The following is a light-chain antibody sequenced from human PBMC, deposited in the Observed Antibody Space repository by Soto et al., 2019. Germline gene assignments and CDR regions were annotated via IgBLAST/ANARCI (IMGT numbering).Light chain of an antibody. V-gene: IGKV1-33*01. CDR2: DAS. CDR3: QQYHYLPPLT. J-gene: IGKJ4*01. Sequence: DIQMTQSPSSLSASVGDRVTITCQASQDISNQKPGKAPKLLIYDASNLETGVPSRISGSGSGTDFTFTISSLQPEHIATYYCQQYHYLPPLTFGGGTKVEIK. CDR1: QDISN.